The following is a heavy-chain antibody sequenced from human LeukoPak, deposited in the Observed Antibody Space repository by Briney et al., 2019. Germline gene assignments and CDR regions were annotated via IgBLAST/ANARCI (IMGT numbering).Heavy chain of an antibody. CDR3: AKSRNTGYSLFDY. J-gene: IGHJ4*02. CDR2: IGGSGGST. Sequence: GGSLRLSCAASGFTFSSYAMSWVRQVPGKGLELVSAIGGSGGSTYYADSVKGRFTIARDNSENTLYLQMNSLRAEDTAVYYCAKSRNTGYSLFDYWGQGTLVTVSS. D-gene: IGHD3-9*01. CDR1: GFTFSSYA. V-gene: IGHV3-23*01.